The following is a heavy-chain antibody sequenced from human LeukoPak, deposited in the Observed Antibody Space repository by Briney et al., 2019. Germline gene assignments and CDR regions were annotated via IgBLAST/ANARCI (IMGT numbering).Heavy chain of an antibody. V-gene: IGHV4-59*01. CDR1: GGSISGYY. J-gene: IGHJ4*02. CDR2: IYYSGST. CDR3: AGDSSSWYNYFDY. D-gene: IGHD6-13*01. Sequence: SETLSLTCTVSGGSISGYYWSWIRQPPGKGLEWIGYIYYSGSTNYNPSLKSRVTISVDTSKNQFSLKLSSVTAADTAVYYCAGDSSSWYNYFDYWGQGTLVTVSS.